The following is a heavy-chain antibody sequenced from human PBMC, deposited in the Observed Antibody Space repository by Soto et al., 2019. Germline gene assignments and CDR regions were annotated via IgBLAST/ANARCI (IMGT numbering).Heavy chain of an antibody. CDR2: INPNSGGT. Sequence: ASVKVSCKASGYTFTGYYMHWVRQAPGQGLEWMGWINPNSGGTNYAQKFQGRVTMTRDTSISTAYMELSRLRSDDTAVYYCARDSSSSKNYYSYGMDVWGKGPTITVSS. J-gene: IGHJ6*04. D-gene: IGHD6-6*01. CDR1: GYTFTGYY. CDR3: ARDSSSSKNYYSYGMDV. V-gene: IGHV1-2*02.